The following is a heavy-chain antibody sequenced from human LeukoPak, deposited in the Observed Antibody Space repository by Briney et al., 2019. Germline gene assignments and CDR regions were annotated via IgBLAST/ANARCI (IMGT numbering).Heavy chain of an antibody. J-gene: IGHJ4*02. CDR1: GYTFTSYD. V-gene: IGHV1-8*01. CDR2: MNPNSGNT. CDR3: ARGESMGYDFWSDLDC. Sequence: ASVKVSCKASGYTFTSYDINWVRQATGQGLEWMGWMNPNSGNTGYAQKFQGRVTMTRNTSISTAYMELSSLRSEDTAVYYCARGESMGYDFWSDLDCWGQGTLVTVSS. D-gene: IGHD3-3*01.